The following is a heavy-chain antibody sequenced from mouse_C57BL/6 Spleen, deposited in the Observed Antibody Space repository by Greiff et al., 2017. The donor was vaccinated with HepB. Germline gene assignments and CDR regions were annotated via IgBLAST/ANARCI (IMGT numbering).Heavy chain of an antibody. CDR2: INPYNGGT. D-gene: IGHD1-2*01. CDR3: AREEDYYGLGFDV. Sequence: EVQLQQSGPVLVKPGASVKMSCKASGYTFTDYYMNWVKQSHGKSLEWIGVINPYNGGTSYNQKFKGKATLTVDKSSSTAYMELNSLTSEDSAVYYCAREEDYYGLGFDVWGTGTTVTVSS. J-gene: IGHJ1*03. V-gene: IGHV1-19*01. CDR1: GYTFTDYY.